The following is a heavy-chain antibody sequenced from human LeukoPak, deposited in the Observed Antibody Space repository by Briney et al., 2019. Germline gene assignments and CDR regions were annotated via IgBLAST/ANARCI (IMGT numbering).Heavy chain of an antibody. CDR2: ISSGGST. V-gene: IGHV3-66*01. J-gene: IGHJ4*02. D-gene: IGHD3-22*01. CDR3: ARDLGDGSGYYLAFDY. CDR1: GITVSSNC. Sequence: PGGSLRLSCAASGITVSSNCMSWVRQAPGKGLEWVSVISSGGSTYYADSVKDRFTISRDNSKNTLYLRMNSLRAEDTAVYYCARDLGDGSGYYLAFDYWGQGALVTVSS.